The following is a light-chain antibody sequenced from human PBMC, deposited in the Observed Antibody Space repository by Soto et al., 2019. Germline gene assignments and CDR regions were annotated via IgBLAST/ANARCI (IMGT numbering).Light chain of an antibody. V-gene: IGLV6-57*04. J-gene: IGLJ2*01. CDR3: QSYDSSFGI. Sequence: NFMLHQPHSVSESPGTTVTISCTRSSGSIANNYVQWYQQRPGRAPITVIYENNQRPAGGTDRLYCSTDGYSNSASLTIAGLQTEDDDDYYCQSYDSSFGIFGGGTKLTVL. CDR2: ENN. CDR1: SGSIANNY.